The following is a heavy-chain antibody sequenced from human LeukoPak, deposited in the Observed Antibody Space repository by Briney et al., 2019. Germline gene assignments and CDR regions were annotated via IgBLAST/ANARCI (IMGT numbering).Heavy chain of an antibody. CDR3: ARQAYCTATRCYPFDF. J-gene: IGHJ4*02. CDR1: GGSISNNY. V-gene: IGHV4-59*01. CDR2: IYYSGTT. D-gene: IGHD2-8*02. Sequence: SETLSLTCTVSGGSISNNYWSWIRQPPGKGLEWIGYIYYSGTTSYNPSLKSRVTISIDMSKSQFSLILSSVSAADTAVYYCARQAYCTATRCYPFDFWGQGILVTVSS.